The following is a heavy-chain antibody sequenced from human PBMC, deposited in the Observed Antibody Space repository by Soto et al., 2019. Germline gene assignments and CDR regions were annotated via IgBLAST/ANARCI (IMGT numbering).Heavy chain of an antibody. CDR3: AKARGELPYWYFDL. V-gene: IGHV3-23*01. D-gene: IGHD1-26*01. CDR2: ISGSGGRT. CDR1: GFTFSSYA. Sequence: EVQLLESGGGLVQPGGSLRLSCAASGFTFSSYAMTLVRQAPGKGPEWVSGISGSGGRTYYADSVKGRFTISRDTSKNTLYLQMNSLGAEDTAVYYCAKARGELPYWYFDLWGRGTLVTVSS. J-gene: IGHJ2*01.